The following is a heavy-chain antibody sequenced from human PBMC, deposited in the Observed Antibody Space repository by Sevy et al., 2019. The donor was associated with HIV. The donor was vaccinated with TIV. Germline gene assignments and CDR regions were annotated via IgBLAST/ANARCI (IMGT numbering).Heavy chain of an antibody. Sequence: GGSLRLSCPASGFTLSSYWMHWVRQAPGKGLVWVSRINSDGSSTSYADSVKGRFTISRDNAKNTLYLQMNSLRAEDTAVYYCARDGIGASAGTGDNWFDPWGQGTLVTVSS. V-gene: IGHV3-74*01. CDR2: INSDGSST. CDR1: GFTLSSYW. J-gene: IGHJ5*02. D-gene: IGHD6-13*01. CDR3: ARDGIGASAGTGDNWFDP.